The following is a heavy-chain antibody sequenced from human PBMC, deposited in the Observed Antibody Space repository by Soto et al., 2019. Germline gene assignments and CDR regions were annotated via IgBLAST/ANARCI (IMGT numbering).Heavy chain of an antibody. CDR2: ISAYNGNT. CDR1: GYTFTSYG. D-gene: IGHD3-10*01. CDR3: ATPTPLRGAMITNINFDF. J-gene: IGHJ4*02. Sequence: ASVKVSCKASGYTFTSYGISWVRQAPGQGLEWMGWISAYNGNTNYAQKLPGRVTMTTDTSTSTAYMELSGLKSDDTAVYYCATPTPLRGAMITNINFDFWGQGTPVTVSS. V-gene: IGHV1-18*01.